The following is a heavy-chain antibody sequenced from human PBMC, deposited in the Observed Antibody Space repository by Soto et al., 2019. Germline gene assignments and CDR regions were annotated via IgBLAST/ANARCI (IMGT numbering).Heavy chain of an antibody. CDR2: ISDTGGST. D-gene: IGHD1-26*01. CDR1: GFNFNNFA. Sequence: GGSLRLSXAGSGFNFNNFAMHWVRQAPGTGLEYVSSISDTGGSTFHADSVKGRFIISRDNSKGTLFLQMSSLRVEDTAVYYCAREGASGFGMDVWGQGTTVTVSS. CDR3: AREGASGFGMDV. J-gene: IGHJ6*02. V-gene: IGHV3-64*02.